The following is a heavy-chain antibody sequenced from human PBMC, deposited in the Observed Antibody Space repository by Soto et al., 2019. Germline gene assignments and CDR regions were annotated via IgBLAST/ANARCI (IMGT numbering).Heavy chain of an antibody. CDR2: IYSSGST. CDR3: ARAGAAAILFDY. V-gene: IGHV4-61*01. D-gene: IGHD2-2*01. Sequence: SETLSLTCTVSGGSVSSGSSYWSWIRQPPGKGLEWIGYIYSSGSTNYNPSLKSRVTISVDTAKNQFSLKLSSVTAADTAVYYCARAGAAAILFDYWGQGTLVTVSS. J-gene: IGHJ4*02. CDR1: GGSVSSGSSY.